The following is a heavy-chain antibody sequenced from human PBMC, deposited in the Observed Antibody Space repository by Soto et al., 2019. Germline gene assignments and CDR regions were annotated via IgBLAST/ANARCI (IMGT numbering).Heavy chain of an antibody. J-gene: IGHJ5*02. Sequence: GASVKVSCKASGYTFIRYGISWVRQAPGQGLEWMGWISTHNGNTYYAQNFQGRVTMTSDTPTSTAYMELRSLRSDDTAFYYCVRDEISSAGLDPWGQGTLVTVPQ. CDR3: VRDEISSAGLDP. CDR2: ISTHNGNT. CDR1: GYTFIRYG. V-gene: IGHV1-18*01.